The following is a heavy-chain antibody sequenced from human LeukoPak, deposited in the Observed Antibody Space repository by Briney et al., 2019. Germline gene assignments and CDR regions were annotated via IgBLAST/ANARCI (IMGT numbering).Heavy chain of an antibody. J-gene: IGHJ4*02. CDR1: GFTFSSYA. CDR2: ISGSGGST. CDR3: AKDVWFGESYYFDY. Sequence: PGGSLRLSCAASGFTFSSYAMSWVRQASGKGLEWVSAISGSGGSTYYADSVKGRFTISRDDSKNTLYLQMNSLRAEDTAVYYCAKDVWFGESYYFDYWGQGTLVTVSS. D-gene: IGHD3-10*01. V-gene: IGHV3-23*01.